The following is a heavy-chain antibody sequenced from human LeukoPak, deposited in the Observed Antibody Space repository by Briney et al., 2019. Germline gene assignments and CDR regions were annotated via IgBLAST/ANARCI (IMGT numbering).Heavy chain of an antibody. J-gene: IGHJ4*02. CDR1: GFTFSSSA. Sequence: GGSLRLSCAASGFTFSSSAMSWVRQVPGKGLEWVSGISASGGSTYYADSVRGRFTISRDNSKSTLCLQMNSLRAEDTAVYYCPRKYDSSGYYDSWGQGTLVTVSS. CDR3: PRKYDSSGYYDS. D-gene: IGHD3-22*01. CDR2: ISASGGST. V-gene: IGHV3-23*01.